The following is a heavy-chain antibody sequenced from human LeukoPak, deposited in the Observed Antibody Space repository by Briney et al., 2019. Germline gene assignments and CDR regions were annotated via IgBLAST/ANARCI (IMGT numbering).Heavy chain of an antibody. CDR1: GFTFSSYS. Sequence: GGSLRLSCAASGFTFSSYSMNWVRQAPGKGLEWVSSISSSSSYIYYADSVKGRFTISRDNAKNSLYLQMNSLRAEDTAVYYCARGESYDFWSGYPNGYDYWGQGTLVTVSS. CDR3: ARGESYDFWSGYPNGYDY. D-gene: IGHD3-3*01. CDR2: ISSSSSYI. V-gene: IGHV3-21*01. J-gene: IGHJ4*02.